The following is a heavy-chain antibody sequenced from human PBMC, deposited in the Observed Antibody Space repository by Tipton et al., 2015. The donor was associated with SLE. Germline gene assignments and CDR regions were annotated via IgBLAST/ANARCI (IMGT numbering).Heavy chain of an antibody. J-gene: IGHJ5*02. V-gene: IGHV4-4*07. CDR2: IHTSGGT. CDR1: GGSISSYY. CDR3: ARDKNLNWFDP. Sequence: LRLSCTVSGGSISSYYWSWIRQPPGKGLEWLGRIHTSGGTSYNPSLEGRVTISMDTSKNQFSLKLNSVTAADTAVYYCARDKNLNWFDPWGQGTLITVSS.